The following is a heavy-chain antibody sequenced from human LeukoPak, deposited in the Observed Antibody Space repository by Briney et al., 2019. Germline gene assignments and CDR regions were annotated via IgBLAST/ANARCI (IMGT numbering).Heavy chain of an antibody. CDR2: TNPDGTTT. D-gene: IGHD6-19*01. Sequence: GGSLRLSCVASGFTFNTYWIHWVRQGPGKGLVWVSLTNPDGTTTTYANSVKGRFTVSRDNARNTLYLQMNSLRGEDAAVYYCARGLAGAYRIMDVWGQGTRSPS. CDR1: GFTFNTYW. CDR3: ARGLAGAYRIMDV. J-gene: IGHJ6*02. V-gene: IGHV3-74*01.